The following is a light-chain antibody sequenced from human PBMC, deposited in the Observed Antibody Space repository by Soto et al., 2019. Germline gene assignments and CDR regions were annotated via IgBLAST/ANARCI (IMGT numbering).Light chain of an antibody. CDR3: LQYQNYWA. Sequence: DIQMTQSPSTLSASVGDRVSITCRASQSISRQLAWYQQKPGKAPNLLIYQASNLETGVPSRFTGSGSGTEFTLTISSLQPYYLATFYCLQYQNYWAFGQGTKVEVK. CDR1: QSISRQ. CDR2: QAS. V-gene: IGKV1-5*03. J-gene: IGKJ1*01.